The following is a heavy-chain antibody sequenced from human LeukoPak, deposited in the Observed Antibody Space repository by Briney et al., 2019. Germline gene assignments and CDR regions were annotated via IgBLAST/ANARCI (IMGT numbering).Heavy chain of an antibody. Sequence: ASVKVSCKASGYTFTSYGISWVRQAPGQGLEWMGWISAYNGNTNYAQKLQGRVTMTTDTSTSTAYMELRSLRSDDTAVYYCARNPYDILTGCYIFPPGAFDIWGQGTMVTVSS. J-gene: IGHJ3*02. V-gene: IGHV1-18*01. CDR3: ARNPYDILTGCYIFPPGAFDI. D-gene: IGHD3-9*01. CDR2: ISAYNGNT. CDR1: GYTFTSYG.